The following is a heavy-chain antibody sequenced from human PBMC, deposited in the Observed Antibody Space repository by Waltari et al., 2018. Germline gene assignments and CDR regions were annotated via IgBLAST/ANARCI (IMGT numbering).Heavy chain of an antibody. CDR2: IYHSGST. V-gene: IGHV4-31*03. Sequence: QVQLQESGPGLVKPSQTMSLTCTVSGGSISSAGYYWLWIRQHPGKRLEWIGYIYHSGSTSYNPSLKSRVTISVDGSKNQFSLKLSSVTAADTAVYYCARGAVTAVYYNYYGMDVWGQGTTVTVSS. CDR3: ARGAVTAVYYNYYGMDV. D-gene: IGHD2-21*02. J-gene: IGHJ6*02. CDR1: GGSISSAGYY.